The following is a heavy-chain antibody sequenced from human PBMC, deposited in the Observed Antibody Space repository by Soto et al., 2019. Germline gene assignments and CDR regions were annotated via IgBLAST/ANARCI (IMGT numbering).Heavy chain of an antibody. D-gene: IGHD2-21*02. J-gene: IGHJ6*02. CDR1: GGSISSYY. V-gene: IGHV4-4*07. CDR2: IYTSGST. CDR3: ARDQYCGGDCYGYGMDV. Sequence: SETLSLTCTVSGGSISSYYWSWIRQPAGKGLEWIGRIYTSGSTNYNPSLKSRVTMSVDTSKNQFSLKLSSVTAADTAVYYCARDQYCGGDCYGYGMDVWGQGTTVTVSS.